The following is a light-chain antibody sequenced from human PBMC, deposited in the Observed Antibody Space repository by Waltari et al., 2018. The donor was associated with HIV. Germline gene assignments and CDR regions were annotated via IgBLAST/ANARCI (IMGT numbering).Light chain of an antibody. J-gene: IGLJ2*01. CDR3: CSYAGSSTFV. Sequence: QSALTQPASVSGSPGQSITISCTGTSSDVGNYNCVSWYQQHPGKAPKLRVYDVTKRPSGVSNRFSGSKSGNTASLTISGLQAEDEADYYCCSYAGSSTFVFGGGTKLTVL. V-gene: IGLV2-23*02. CDR2: DVT. CDR1: SSDVGNYNC.